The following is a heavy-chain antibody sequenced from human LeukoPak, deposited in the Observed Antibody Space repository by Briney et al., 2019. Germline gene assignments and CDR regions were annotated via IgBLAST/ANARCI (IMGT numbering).Heavy chain of an antibody. CDR2: IYYSGST. CDR3: ARDVQGAYCSSTNCYKWFDP. D-gene: IGHD2-2*01. CDR1: GGSISSSIYY. Sequence: SETLSLTCAVSGGSISSSIYYWGWIRQAPGKGLEWIGSIYYSGSTYYNPSLKSRVTISVDPSKNRFSLRLSSVTAADTAVYYCARDVQGAYCSSTNCYKWFDPWGQGTLVTVSS. V-gene: IGHV4-39*07. J-gene: IGHJ5*02.